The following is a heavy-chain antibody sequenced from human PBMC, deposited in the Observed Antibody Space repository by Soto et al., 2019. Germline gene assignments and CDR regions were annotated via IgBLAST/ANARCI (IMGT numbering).Heavy chain of an antibody. D-gene: IGHD7-27*01. CDR2: ISSSSSYI. Sequence: GGSLRLSCAASGFTFSSYSMNWVRQAPGKGLEWVSSISSSSSYIYYADSVKGRFTISRDNAKNSLYLQMNSLRAEDTAVYYCARDPSLGIVRDWYFDLWGRGTLVTVSS. V-gene: IGHV3-21*01. CDR1: GFTFSSYS. J-gene: IGHJ2*01. CDR3: ARDPSLGIVRDWYFDL.